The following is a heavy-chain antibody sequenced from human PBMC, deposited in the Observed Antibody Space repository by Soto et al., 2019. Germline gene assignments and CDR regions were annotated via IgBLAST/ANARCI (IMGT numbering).Heavy chain of an antibody. D-gene: IGHD4-4*01. Sequence: GASVKVSCKASGYTFTRYYMHWVRQAPGQGLEWMGWINPNSGGTNYAQKFQGWVTMTRDTSISTAYMELSRLRSDDTAVYYCARGHFTDYRVIGEFDPWGQGTLVTVSS. CDR3: ARGHFTDYRVIGEFDP. J-gene: IGHJ5*02. CDR1: GYTFTRYY. V-gene: IGHV1-2*04. CDR2: INPNSGGT.